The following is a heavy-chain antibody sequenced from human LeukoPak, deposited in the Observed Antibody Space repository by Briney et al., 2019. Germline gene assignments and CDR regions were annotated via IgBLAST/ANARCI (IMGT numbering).Heavy chain of an antibody. CDR3: TTLWGGGPDS. V-gene: IGHV3-15*01. CDR2: IKSKTDGGTP. J-gene: IGHJ4*02. CDR1: GFSFTNAW. Sequence: GGSLRLSCAASGFSFTNAWMSWVRQAPSKGLEYIGRIKSKTDGGTPECAAPVKGRFTISRDDSKDTLYLQMNSLKTEDTAVYYCTTLWGGGPDSWGQGTLVTVSS. D-gene: IGHD3-16*01.